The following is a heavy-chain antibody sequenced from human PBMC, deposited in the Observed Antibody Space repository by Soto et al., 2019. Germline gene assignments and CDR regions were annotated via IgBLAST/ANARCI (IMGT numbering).Heavy chain of an antibody. V-gene: IGHV1-69*01. J-gene: IGHJ6*02. D-gene: IGHD3-9*01. Sequence: QVQLVQSGAEVKKPGSSVKVSCKASGGTFSSYAISWVRQAPGQGLEWMGGIIPIFGTANYAQKFQGRVTITADEPTSTAYMELSSLRCENTAVYYCARDLFRLGGEYYYYGRDVGGQGTTVTVSS. CDR1: GGTFSSYA. CDR2: IIPIFGTA. CDR3: ARDLFRLGGEYYYYGRDV.